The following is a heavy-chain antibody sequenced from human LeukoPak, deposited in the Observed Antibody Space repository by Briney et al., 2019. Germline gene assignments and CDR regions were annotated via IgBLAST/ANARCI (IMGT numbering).Heavy chain of an antibody. V-gene: IGHV4-61*09. J-gene: IGHJ4*02. CDR3: ARLRVAAAGDDY. Sequence: ASETLSLTCTVSGGSISSGRYCWSWIRQPAGKGLEWIGHIHTSGNTNYNPSLKSRVTMSVDTSKNQFSLKLSSVTAADTAVYYCARLRVAAAGDDYWGQGTLVTVSS. CDR1: GGSISSGRYC. CDR2: IHTSGNT. D-gene: IGHD6-13*01.